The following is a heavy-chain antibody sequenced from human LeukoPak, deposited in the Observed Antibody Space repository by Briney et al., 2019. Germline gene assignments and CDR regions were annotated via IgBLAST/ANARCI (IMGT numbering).Heavy chain of an antibody. Sequence: GGSLRLSCAASGFTFSSYGMHWVRQAPGKGLEWVALISYDGSNNYYADSVKGRFTISRDNSKNTLYLQMSSLRAEDTAVYYCAASYYYDSSGYYSPGYWGQGTLVTVSS. D-gene: IGHD3-22*01. V-gene: IGHV3-30*03. CDR2: ISYDGSNN. CDR3: AASYYYDSSGYYSPGY. CDR1: GFTFSSYG. J-gene: IGHJ4*02.